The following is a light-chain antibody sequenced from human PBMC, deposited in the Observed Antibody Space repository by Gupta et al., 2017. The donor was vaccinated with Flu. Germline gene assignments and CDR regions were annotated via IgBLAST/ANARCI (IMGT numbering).Light chain of an antibody. CDR3: QQEGNYPFT. V-gene: IGKV1D-16*01. Sequence: DIQMTQSPSSLSASVGDRVTITCRASQGVWLAWYQQKPERAPKSLIYDTSTLQAGVPSRFSGSGSGTDFTLTISSLQPEDFATYYCQQEGNYPFTFGHGTRVDIK. J-gene: IGKJ3*01. CDR2: DTS. CDR1: QGVW.